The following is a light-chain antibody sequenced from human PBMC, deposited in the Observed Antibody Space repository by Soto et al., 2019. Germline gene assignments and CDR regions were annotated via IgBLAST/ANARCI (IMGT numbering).Light chain of an antibody. CDR2: AAS. CDR1: QSVNSRF. J-gene: IGKJ2*01. Sequence: EIVLTQSPGTLSLSPGESATLSCRASQSVNSRFLAWYQHKPGQAPRLLIYAASTRASGIPDRFSGSTSGTDFTLTISRLEPEDFAVYYCQRYGDSPQNTFGQGTKLEIK. V-gene: IGKV3-20*01. CDR3: QRYGDSPQNT.